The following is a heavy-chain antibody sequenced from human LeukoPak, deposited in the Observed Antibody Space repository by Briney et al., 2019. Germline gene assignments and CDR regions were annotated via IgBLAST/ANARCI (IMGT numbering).Heavy chain of an antibody. CDR2: ISASGAST. CDR1: GFTFSNYA. Sequence: GGSLRLSCAASGFTFSNYAMSWVRQAPGKGLEWVSFISASGASTYYADSVKGRFTISRDNAKNSLYLQMNSLRAEDTAVYYCASSLSLWGNYRCHWGQGTLVTVSS. D-gene: IGHD3-16*02. V-gene: IGHV3-23*01. CDR3: ASSLSLWGNYRCH. J-gene: IGHJ4*02.